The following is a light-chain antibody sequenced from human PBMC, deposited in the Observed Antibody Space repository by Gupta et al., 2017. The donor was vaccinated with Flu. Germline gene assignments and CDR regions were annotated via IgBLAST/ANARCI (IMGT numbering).Light chain of an antibody. V-gene: IGLV3-21*02. CDR2: DND. J-gene: IGLJ1*01. CDR3: HVWDPKGDPFYV. Sequence: SYVLIQPASVSVAPGQTAKIPCGGIFIGRKSVDWYHQKPAKAPHLVIYDNDDRRSGSPALFSCSTAEHSATLTITRVEAGEEADYYCHVWDPKGDPFYVFGSGTKVSVL. CDR1: FIGRKS.